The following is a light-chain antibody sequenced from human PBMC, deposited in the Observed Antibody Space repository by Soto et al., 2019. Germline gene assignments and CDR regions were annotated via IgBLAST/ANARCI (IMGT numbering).Light chain of an antibody. V-gene: IGKV3-20*01. Sequence: EIVLTQSPGTLSLSPGERATLSCRASQSVSSGFLAWYQQKPGQAPRLLIYGTSSRATGIPDRFSGSGSGTDFHLTISRLEPEDFAVYYCQQYETSSPTFGQGTKVEIK. CDR1: QSVSSGF. J-gene: IGKJ1*01. CDR2: GTS. CDR3: QQYETSSPT.